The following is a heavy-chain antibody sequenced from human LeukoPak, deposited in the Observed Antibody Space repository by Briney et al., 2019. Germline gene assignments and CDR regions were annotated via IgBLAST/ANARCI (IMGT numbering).Heavy chain of an antibody. Sequence: SETLSLTCTVSGGSISSSSYYWGWIRQPPGKGLEWIGSIYYGGSTYYNPSLKSRVTISVDTSKNQFSLKLSSVTAADTAVYYRARVVGATVNYYYYGMDVWGQGTTVTVSS. CDR1: GGSISSSSYY. D-gene: IGHD1-26*01. CDR2: IYYGGST. J-gene: IGHJ6*02. CDR3: ARVVGATVNYYYYGMDV. V-gene: IGHV4-39*01.